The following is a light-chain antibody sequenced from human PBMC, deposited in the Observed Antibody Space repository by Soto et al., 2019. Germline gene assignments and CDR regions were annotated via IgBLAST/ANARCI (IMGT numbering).Light chain of an antibody. CDR2: AAS. CDR1: QSISCY. J-gene: IGKJ1*01. CDR3: QQSYSIPQT. Sequence: DIQMTQSQSSLSASVVERVTITCRASQSISCYLNWYQQKPGKAPKLLIYAASSLQSGVPSRFSGSGSGTDFTLTISRLQPDDFATYYCQQSYSIPQTFGQGTKVDIK. V-gene: IGKV1-39*01.